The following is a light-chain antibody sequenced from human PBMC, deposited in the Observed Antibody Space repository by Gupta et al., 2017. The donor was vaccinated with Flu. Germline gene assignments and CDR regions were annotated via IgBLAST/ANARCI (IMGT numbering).Light chain of an antibody. J-gene: IGKJ2*01. CDR1: QSISGW. V-gene: IGKV1-5*03. CDR3: QQYNNYYT. CDR2: KTS. Sequence: SPSTLSASIGDRVTITCRASQSISGWLAWYQQKPGKAPDLLIYKTSTLKSGVPSRFRGTGSGTEFTLTISGLQPDDFATYYCQQYNNYYTFGQGTKLEIK.